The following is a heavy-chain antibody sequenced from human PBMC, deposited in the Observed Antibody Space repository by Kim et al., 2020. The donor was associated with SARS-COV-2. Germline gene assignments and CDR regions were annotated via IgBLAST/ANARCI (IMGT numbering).Heavy chain of an antibody. V-gene: IGHV4-34*01. J-gene: IGHJ3*02. CDR3: ARETSRGDDAFDI. Sequence: YNPSLKSRVTISVDTSKNQCSLKLNSVTAADTAVYYCARETSRGDDAFDIWGQGTLVTVSS. D-gene: IGHD3-10*01.